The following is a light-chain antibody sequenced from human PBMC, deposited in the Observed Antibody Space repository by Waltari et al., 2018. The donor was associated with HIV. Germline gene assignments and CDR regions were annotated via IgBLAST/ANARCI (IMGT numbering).Light chain of an antibody. CDR1: QSVSSSY. V-gene: IGKV3-20*01. CDR3: QQYGSSPLYS. Sequence: EIVLTHSPGPLPLSPGERAPLSCRASQSVSSSYLAWYQQKPGQAPRLLIYGASSRATGIPDRFSGSGSGTDFTLTISRLEPEDFAVYYCQQYGSSPLYSFGQGTKLEIK. J-gene: IGKJ2*03. CDR2: GAS.